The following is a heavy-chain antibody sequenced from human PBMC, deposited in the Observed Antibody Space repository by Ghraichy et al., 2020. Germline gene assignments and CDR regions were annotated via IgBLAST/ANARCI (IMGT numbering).Heavy chain of an antibody. CDR3: AREAVAAIDVDY. CDR2: INSDGSNT. CDR1: GFTFSDYW. J-gene: IGHJ4*02. D-gene: IGHD2-15*01. V-gene: IGHV3-74*03. Sequence: GGSLRLSCAASGFTFSDYWMHWVRQAPGKGLVWVSRINSDGSNTMYADSVKGRFTISRDNVKNTLYLQMNRLRAEDTAVYYCAREAVAAIDVDYWGQGTLVTVSS.